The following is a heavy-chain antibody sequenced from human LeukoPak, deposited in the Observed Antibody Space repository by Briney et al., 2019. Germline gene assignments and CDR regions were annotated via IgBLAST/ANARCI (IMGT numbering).Heavy chain of an antibody. D-gene: IGHD4-11*01. CDR2: FSNNGGST. CDR3: AKGGDTITTYFDY. V-gene: IGHV3-23*01. J-gene: IGHJ4*02. Sequence: PGGSLRLSCAASGFTFSSYAMSWVRQAPGKGLEWVSTFSNNGGSTYYADSVKGRFTMSRDNSKNTMYLQMNSLRAEDTAVYYCAKGGDTITTYFDYWGQGTLVTVSS. CDR1: GFTFSSYA.